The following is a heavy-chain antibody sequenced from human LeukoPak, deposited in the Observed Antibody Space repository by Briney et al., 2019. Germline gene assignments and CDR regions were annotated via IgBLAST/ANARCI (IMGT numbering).Heavy chain of an antibody. V-gene: IGHV3-33*06. CDR3: AKELKTYYYDSSIDAFDI. Sequence: GGSLRLSCAASGFTFSSYGMHWVRQAPGKGLEWVAVIWYDGSNKYYADSVKGRFTISRDNSKNTLYLQMNSLRAEDTAVYYCAKELKTYYYDSSIDAFDIWGRGTMVTVSS. CDR2: IWYDGSNK. J-gene: IGHJ3*02. D-gene: IGHD3-22*01. CDR1: GFTFSSYG.